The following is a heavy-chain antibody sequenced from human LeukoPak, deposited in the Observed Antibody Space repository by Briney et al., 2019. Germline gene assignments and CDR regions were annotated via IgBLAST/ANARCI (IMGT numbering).Heavy chain of an antibody. J-gene: IGHJ4*02. D-gene: IGHD1-26*01. CDR1: GFTFSSYG. CDR2: IWYDGSNK. V-gene: IGHV3-33*01. Sequence: GGSLRLSCAASGFTFSSYGMHWVRQAPGKGLEWVAVIWYDGSNKYYADSVKGRFTISRDNSKNTLYLQMNSLRAEDTAVYYCARDKRGATILELLGPQDYWGQGTLVTVSS. CDR3: ARDKRGATILELLGPQDY.